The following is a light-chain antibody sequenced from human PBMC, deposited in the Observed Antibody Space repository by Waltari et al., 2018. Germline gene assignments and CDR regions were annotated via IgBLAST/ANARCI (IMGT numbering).Light chain of an antibody. Sequence: QSALTQPRSVSGSPGQSVTISCTGTSSDVGGYNFVSWYQQHPGKVPKLVIYDVTKRPSGVPDRFYGSKSGHTASLTISGLQAEDEADYYCCSYAGYYTIWVFGGGTKLTVL. J-gene: IGLJ3*02. V-gene: IGLV2-11*01. CDR3: CSYAGYYTIWV. CDR2: DVT. CDR1: SSDVGGYNF.